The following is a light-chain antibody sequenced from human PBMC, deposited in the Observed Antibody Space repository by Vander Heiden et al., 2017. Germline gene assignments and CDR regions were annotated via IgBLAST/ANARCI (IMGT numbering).Light chain of an antibody. CDR1: QSISSY. CDR3: QQSYSTPFT. V-gene: IGKV1-39*01. Sequence: DIQMTQSPSSLSASVRDRVTITCRASQSISSYLNWYQQKPGKAPKLLIYAASSLQSGVPLRFSGSGSGTDFTLTISSLQPEDFATYYCQQSYSTPFTFGHGTKVDIK. CDR2: AAS. J-gene: IGKJ3*01.